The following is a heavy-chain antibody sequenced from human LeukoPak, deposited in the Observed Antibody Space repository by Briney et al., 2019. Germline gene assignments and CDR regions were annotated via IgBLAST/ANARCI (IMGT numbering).Heavy chain of an antibody. CDR2: IIPFFGTV. D-gene: IGHD5-24*01. CDR1: GGTFSDHG. CDR3: ARDDISTDGTAHWFDP. J-gene: IGHJ5*02. Sequence: SVKVTCKASGGTFSDHGFSWVRQAPGQGLEWMGGIIPFFGTVHYAQTFEGRVTISADESTGTVYLALNSLTAEDTAVYYCARDDISTDGTAHWFDPWGQGTLVIVSS. V-gene: IGHV1-69*13.